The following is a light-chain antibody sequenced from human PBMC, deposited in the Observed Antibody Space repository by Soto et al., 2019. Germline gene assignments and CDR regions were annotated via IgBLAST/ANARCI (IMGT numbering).Light chain of an antibody. J-gene: IGKJ4*01. V-gene: IGKV1-39*01. CDR2: AAS. CDR3: QQLNSYRT. CDR1: QSISSY. Sequence: DIQMTQSPSSLSASVGDRVTITCRASQSISSYLNWYQQKPGKAPKLLIYAASSLQSGVPSRFSGSGSGTDFTLTISSLQPEDFATYYCQQLNSYRTFGGGTKVDIK.